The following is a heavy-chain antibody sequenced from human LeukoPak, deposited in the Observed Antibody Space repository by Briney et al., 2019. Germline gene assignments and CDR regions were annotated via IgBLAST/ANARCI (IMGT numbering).Heavy chain of an antibody. D-gene: IGHD2-15*01. J-gene: IGHJ4*01. CDR2: IFYNGSP. CDR3: ARDRDVDDFDY. Sequence: SETLYLICTVSGDSISNYYWGWIRQPPGKGLEWIGGIFYNGSPNYNPSLKSRVTISVDKSKNQFSLNLSSVTAADTAVYYCARDRDVDDFDYWGHGTLVTVSS. V-gene: IGHV4-59*12. CDR1: GDSISNYY.